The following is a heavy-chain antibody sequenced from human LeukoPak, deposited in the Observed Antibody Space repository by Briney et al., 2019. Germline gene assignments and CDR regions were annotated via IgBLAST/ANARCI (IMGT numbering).Heavy chain of an antibody. V-gene: IGHV3-21*01. J-gene: IGHJ1*01. CDR1: GFTFSHYG. CDR3: ARLSSSSWYGSDFQV. D-gene: IGHD6-13*01. Sequence: GGSLRLSWAAAGFTFSHYGMSWVRQAPGKGLGWVSSISRSSSYIYYAESLKGRFTISRDNAKNSLYLHLNSLRAEDTAVYYCARLSSSSWYGSDFQVWGQGILVTVSS. CDR2: ISRSSSYI.